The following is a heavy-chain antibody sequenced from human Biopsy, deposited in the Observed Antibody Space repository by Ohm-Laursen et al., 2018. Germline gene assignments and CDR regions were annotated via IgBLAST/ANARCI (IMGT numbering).Heavy chain of an antibody. CDR1: GGSISSGY. Sequence: SDTLSLTCTVSGGSISSGYWSWIRQTPGKGLEWIGYIYYSVSTNYNPSLKSRVTISVDTSKNQFSLRLNSVTAADTAVYYCARATNSTGWPYYYFYGMDVWGQGTTVTVSS. D-gene: IGHD2/OR15-2a*01. CDR2: IYYSVST. CDR3: ARATNSTGWPYYYFYGMDV. J-gene: IGHJ6*02. V-gene: IGHV4-59*07.